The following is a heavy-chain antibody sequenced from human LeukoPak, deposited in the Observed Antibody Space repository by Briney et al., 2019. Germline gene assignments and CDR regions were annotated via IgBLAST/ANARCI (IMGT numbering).Heavy chain of an antibody. J-gene: IGHJ4*02. CDR1: GFTVSSNY. D-gene: IGHD3-3*01. CDR3: ARSPWSEEYYFDY. V-gene: IGHV3-66*01. Sequence: GGSLRLSCAASGFTVSSNYMSWVRQAPGKGLEWVSVIHSGGSTYYADSVKGRFTISRDNSKNTLYLQMNSLRAEDTAVYYCARSPWSEEYYFDYWGQGTLVTVSS. CDR2: IHSGGST.